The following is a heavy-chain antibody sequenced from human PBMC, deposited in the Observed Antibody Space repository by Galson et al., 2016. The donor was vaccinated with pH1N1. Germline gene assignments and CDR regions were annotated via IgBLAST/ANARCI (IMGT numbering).Heavy chain of an antibody. D-gene: IGHD2-2*01. Sequence: SLRLSCAASGFTFSSYGMHWVRQAPGKGLEWVAVIWYDGSNKYYADSVKGRFTISRDNSKNTLYLQMNSLRVEDTAVYYCATLGGDIVVVPDATDYYYGLDVWGQGTTVSVSS. CDR1: GFTFSSYG. V-gene: IGHV3-33*01. J-gene: IGHJ6*02. CDR3: ATLGGDIVVVPDATDYYYGLDV. CDR2: IWYDGSNK.